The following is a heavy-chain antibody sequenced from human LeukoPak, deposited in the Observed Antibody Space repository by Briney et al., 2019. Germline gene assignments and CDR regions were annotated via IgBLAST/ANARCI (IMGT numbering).Heavy chain of an antibody. CDR2: IYYSGST. CDR3: ARRAPRYCTNGVCYSPWFDP. J-gene: IGHJ5*02. Sequence: PSETLSLTCTVSGGFISSGGYYWSWIRQHPGKGLEWIGYIYYSGSTYYNPSLKSRVTISVDTSKNQFSLKLSSVTAADTAVYYCARRAPRYCTNGVCYSPWFDPWGQGTLVTVSS. CDR1: GGFISSGGYY. D-gene: IGHD2-8*01. V-gene: IGHV4-31*03.